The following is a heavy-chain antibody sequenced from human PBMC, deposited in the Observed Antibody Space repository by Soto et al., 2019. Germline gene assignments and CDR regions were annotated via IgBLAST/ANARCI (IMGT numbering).Heavy chain of an antibody. D-gene: IGHD5-12*01. J-gene: IGHJ4*02. CDR3: AHIDPEIVTVGGHGGFDY. Sequence: SGPTLVNPTQTLTLTCTLSGFSLTTSGMCVTWIRQPPGKALEWLALIYWDDDKRYSPSLKNRLTITKDTSKNQVVLTMTNVGPVDTATYFCAHIDPEIVTVGGHGGFDYWGQGTLVTVSS. CDR2: IYWDDDK. CDR1: GFSLTTSGMC. V-gene: IGHV2-5*08.